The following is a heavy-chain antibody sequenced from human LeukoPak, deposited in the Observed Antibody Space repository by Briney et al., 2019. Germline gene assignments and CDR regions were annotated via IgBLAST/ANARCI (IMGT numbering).Heavy chain of an antibody. D-gene: IGHD3-10*01. V-gene: IGHV1-2*02. CDR2: INPNSGGT. Sequence: ASVKVSCKASGYTFTGYYMHWVRQAPGQGLEWMGWINPNSGGTNYAQKFQGRVTMTRDTSISTAYMELSRLRSDDTAVYYCARGRGSMVRKYYFDYWGQGTLVTVSS. CDR1: GYTFTGYY. J-gene: IGHJ4*02. CDR3: ARGRGSMVRKYYFDY.